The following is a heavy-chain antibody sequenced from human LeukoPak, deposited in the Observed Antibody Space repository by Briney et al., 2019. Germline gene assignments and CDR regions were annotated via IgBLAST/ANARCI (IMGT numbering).Heavy chain of an antibody. D-gene: IGHD2-15*01. CDR2: ISTDGYTT. CDR3: VVGGSPGY. Sequence: GGSMRLSCAASGLAFSAYKMHWVRQAPRKGLVWVSRISTDGYTTDYADFVQSRFTASRDNTKNTWSLEMNSLRAEDTAVYYCVVGGSPGYWGQGTLVTVSS. J-gene: IGHJ4*02. V-gene: IGHV3-74*01. CDR1: GLAFSAYK.